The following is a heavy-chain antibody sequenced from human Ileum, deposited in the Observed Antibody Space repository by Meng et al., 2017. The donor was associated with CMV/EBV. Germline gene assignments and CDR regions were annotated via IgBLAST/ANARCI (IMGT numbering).Heavy chain of an antibody. V-gene: IGHV6-1*01. CDR1: DTVYSNSAA. CDR3: ARDPRWSSPIIMDY. D-gene: IGHD2-15*01. CDR2: TYYRSKWYN. Sequence: DTVYSNSAAWNWIRQSPSRGLEWLGRTYYRSKWYNDYAISVKSRITINPDTSKNQFSLQLNSVTPEDTAVYYCARDPRWSSPIIMDYWGPGTLVTVSS. J-gene: IGHJ4*02.